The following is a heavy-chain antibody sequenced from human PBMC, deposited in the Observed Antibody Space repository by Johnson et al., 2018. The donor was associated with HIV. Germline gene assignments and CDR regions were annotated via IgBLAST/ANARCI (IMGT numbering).Heavy chain of an antibody. V-gene: IGHV3-20*04. Sequence: VQLVESGGGVIRPGGSLRLSCAVSGFMFDDYGMTWVRQAPGKGLEWVSGINWNGGRTGYADSVKGRFTISRDNAKNSLYLQMNSLRAEDTALYYCARGFGNSGYYYGRFGAFDIWGQGTMVTVSS. CDR1: GFMFDDYG. J-gene: IGHJ3*02. CDR2: INWNGGRT. D-gene: IGHD3-22*01. CDR3: ARGFGNSGYYYGRFGAFDI.